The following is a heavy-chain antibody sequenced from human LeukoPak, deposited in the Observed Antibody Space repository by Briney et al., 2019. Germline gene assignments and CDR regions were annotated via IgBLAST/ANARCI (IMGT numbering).Heavy chain of an antibody. D-gene: IGHD2-2*02. CDR1: GFTFSSYS. CDR2: ISSSSSSYI. Sequence: GGSLRLSCAASGFTFSSYSMNWVRQAPGKGLEWVSSISSSSSSYIYYADSVKGRFTISRDNAKNSLYLQMNSLRAEDTAVYYCARVPCSTSCYRVNYYYYYMDVWGKGTTVTVSS. J-gene: IGHJ6*03. V-gene: IGHV3-21*01. CDR3: ARVPCSTSCYRVNYYYYYMDV.